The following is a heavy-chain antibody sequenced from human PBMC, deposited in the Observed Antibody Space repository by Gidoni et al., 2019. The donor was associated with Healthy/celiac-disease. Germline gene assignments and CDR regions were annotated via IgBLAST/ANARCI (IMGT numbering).Heavy chain of an antibody. Sequence: EVQPVASGGGLVPPGGSLSRTCAASGFPVSRNYMSGVRPAPGKGRAWGTVIYSGGSTYSADSVKGRFTISRHNSKNTLYLQMNGLRAEDTAVYYFAWALGYCSSTSCYSGPYYGMDVWGQGATVTVSS. D-gene: IGHD2-2*02. CDR1: GFPVSRNY. J-gene: IGHJ6*02. CDR3: AWALGYCSSTSCYSGPYYGMDV. V-gene: IGHV3-53*04. CDR2: IYSGGST.